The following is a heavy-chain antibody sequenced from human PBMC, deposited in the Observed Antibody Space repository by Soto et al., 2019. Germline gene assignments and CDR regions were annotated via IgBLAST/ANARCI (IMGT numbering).Heavy chain of an antibody. CDR1: GGSISSGSYY. Sequence: SETLSLTCTVSGGSISSGSYYWGWIRRPPGKGLEWIGSIYYSGSTYYNPSLKSRVTISVDTSKNQFSLKLSSVTAADTAVYYCARSIVIAYYYYGMDVWGQGTTVTVSS. V-gene: IGHV4-39*01. J-gene: IGHJ6*02. CDR3: ARSIVIAYYYYGMDV. CDR2: IYYSGST. D-gene: IGHD3-16*02.